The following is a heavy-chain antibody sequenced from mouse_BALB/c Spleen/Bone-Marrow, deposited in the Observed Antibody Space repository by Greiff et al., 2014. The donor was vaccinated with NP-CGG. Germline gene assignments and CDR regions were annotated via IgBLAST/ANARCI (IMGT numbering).Heavy chain of an antibody. D-gene: IGHD2-1*01. V-gene: IGHV5-6*01. CDR1: GFTFSRDG. Sequence: EGHLGESGGDLVKPGGALKLSCAASGFTFSRDGMSLGCQTPDKRVGGGGNISSGGSYTYYPDSVKGRFTISRDNAKNTLYLHMSSLKSEDTAMYYCARQYGNLGVMDYWGQGTSVTVSS. J-gene: IGHJ4*01. CDR2: ISSGGSYT. CDR3: ARQYGNLGVMDY.